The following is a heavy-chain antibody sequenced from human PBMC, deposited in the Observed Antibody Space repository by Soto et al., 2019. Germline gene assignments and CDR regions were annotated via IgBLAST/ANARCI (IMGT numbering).Heavy chain of an antibody. V-gene: IGHV3-30*16. Sequence: QVQLVQSGAEVKKPGASVKVSCKASGYTFTSYDINWVRQATGQGLEWMAVISYDGSNKYYADSVKGRFTISRDNSKNTLYLQMNSLRAEDTAVYYCAKDPDYGDSAWGQGTLVTVSS. CDR2: ISYDGSNK. D-gene: IGHD4-17*01. CDR3: AKDPDYGDSA. J-gene: IGHJ5*02. CDR1: GYTFTSYD.